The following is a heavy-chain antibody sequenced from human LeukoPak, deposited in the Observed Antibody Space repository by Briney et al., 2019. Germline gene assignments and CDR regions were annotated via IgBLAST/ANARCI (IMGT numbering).Heavy chain of an antibody. CDR3: VRSGYCYGGTCHSGAFDI. Sequence: ASVKVSCKASGYTSTSYGISWVRQAPGQGLEWMGWISAYNGNTNFAQKLQGRITMTTDTSTSTAYMELRSLRSDDTAVYYCVRSGYCYGGTCHSGAFDIWGQGTVVTVSS. V-gene: IGHV1-18*01. CDR2: ISAYNGNT. D-gene: IGHD2-15*01. J-gene: IGHJ3*02. CDR1: GYTSTSYG.